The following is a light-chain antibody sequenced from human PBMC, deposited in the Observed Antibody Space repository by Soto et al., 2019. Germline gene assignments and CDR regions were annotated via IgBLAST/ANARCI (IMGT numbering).Light chain of an antibody. CDR2: EVS. J-gene: IGLJ2*01. V-gene: IGLV2-23*02. CDR1: SSDVGSYNL. Sequence: QSVLTKPVSASGSPGQSITISCTGTSSDVGSYNLVSWYQQHPGKAPKLMIYEVSKRPSGVSNRFSGSKSGNTASLTISGLQAEDEADYFCSSYAGSSTPVVFGGGTQLTVL. CDR3: SSYAGSSTPVV.